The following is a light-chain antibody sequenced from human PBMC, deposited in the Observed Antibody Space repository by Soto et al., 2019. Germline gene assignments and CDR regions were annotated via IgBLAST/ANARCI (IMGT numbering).Light chain of an antibody. Sequence: IVLTPSPANMSLCPGKRATLLRTASQSISNFLAWYQQKPGQAPRLLIYDASKRATDIPDRFIGSGSGTDFTLTISSLEPEDFAVYYCHQRSNWPPLTFGGGTKVDIK. CDR2: DAS. CDR1: QSISNF. J-gene: IGKJ4*01. CDR3: HQRSNWPPLT. V-gene: IGKV3-11*01.